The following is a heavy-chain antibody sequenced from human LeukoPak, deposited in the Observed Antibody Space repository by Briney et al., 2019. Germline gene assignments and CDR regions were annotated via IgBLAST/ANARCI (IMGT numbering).Heavy chain of an antibody. Sequence: ASVKVSCKASGYTFTGYYMHWVRQAPGQGLEWMGWINPNSGDTNYAQKFQSRVTMTRDTSISTAYMELSRLRSDDTAVYYCARDLSSSKTYYYYYGMDVWGQGTTVTVSS. D-gene: IGHD2-2*01. CDR1: GYTFTGYY. CDR2: INPNSGDT. CDR3: ARDLSSSKTYYYYYGMDV. J-gene: IGHJ6*02. V-gene: IGHV1-2*02.